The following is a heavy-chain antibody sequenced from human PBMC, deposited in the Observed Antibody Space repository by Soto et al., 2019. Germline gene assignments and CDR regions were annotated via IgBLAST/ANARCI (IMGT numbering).Heavy chain of an antibody. CDR1: GGSVSSGAYY. D-gene: IGHD5-12*01. Sequence: QVQLQESDAGLVKASQTLSLTCTVSGGSVSSGAYYWTWIRQRPGKGLEWIGYIYYSGSTYYSPSLKSRLSISPDTSKNQVSLRPSSVTAADTDKYDCARARLRAVYAFDIWGQGTMVTVSS. CDR2: IYYSGST. J-gene: IGHJ3*02. CDR3: ARARLRAVYAFDI. V-gene: IGHV4-31*03.